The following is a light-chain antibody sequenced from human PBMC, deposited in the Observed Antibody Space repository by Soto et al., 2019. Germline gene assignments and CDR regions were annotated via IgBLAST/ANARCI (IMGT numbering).Light chain of an antibody. CDR1: SSDIGGYNF. Sequence: QSALTQPPSASGSPGQSVTISCTGTSSDIGGYNFVSWYQQHPGKAPKLMIYDVIERPSGVPDRFFGSKSGNTASLTVSGLQAEDEADYYCTSYAGSKNVVFGGGTKLTVL. CDR3: TSYAGSKNVV. CDR2: DVI. V-gene: IGLV2-8*01. J-gene: IGLJ2*01.